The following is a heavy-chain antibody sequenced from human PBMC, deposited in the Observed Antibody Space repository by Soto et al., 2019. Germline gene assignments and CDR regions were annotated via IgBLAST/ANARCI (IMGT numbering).Heavy chain of an antibody. CDR1: GFTFSSYS. J-gene: IGHJ4*02. V-gene: IGHV3-73*01. D-gene: IGHD1-1*01. CDR3: TRLKGEPSDNRFDS. Sequence: PXGSLRLSCVGTGFTFSSYSLHWVRQAPGKGLEWFGRIRTKDNGYATAYAASVKGRFTISRDGSDNTAFLQMRGLRREDTAGVYCTRLKGEPSDNRFDSWGRGTPVTVSS. CDR2: IRTKDNGYAT.